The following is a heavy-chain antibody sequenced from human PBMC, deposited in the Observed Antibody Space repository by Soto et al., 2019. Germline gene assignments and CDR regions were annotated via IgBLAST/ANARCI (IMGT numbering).Heavy chain of an antibody. D-gene: IGHD6-19*01. V-gene: IGHV3-23*01. CDR1: GFSFSSSA. CDR2: INGRGEIT. Sequence: EVQLLESGGGVVQPGGSLRLSCAASGFSFSSSAMNWVRQAPGGGLEWVSSINGRGEITYYKPSVKGRFTISRDSSRDTLYLQMTSLQAEDSALYYCARSRDSNAWYSLDYWGQGTLVTVSS. CDR3: ARSRDSNAWYSLDY. J-gene: IGHJ4*02.